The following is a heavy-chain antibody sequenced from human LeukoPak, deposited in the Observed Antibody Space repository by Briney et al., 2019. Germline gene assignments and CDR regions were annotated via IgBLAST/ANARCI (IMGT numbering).Heavy chain of an antibody. Sequence: GASVKVSCKASGGTFSSYAISWVRQAPGQGLEWMGGIIPIFGTANYAQKFQGRVTITADESTSTAYMELSSLRSEDTAVYYCATTEYYYDSSGDAFDIWGQGTMVTVSS. CDR1: GGTFSSYA. CDR3: ATTEYYYDSSGDAFDI. CDR2: IIPIFGTA. J-gene: IGHJ3*02. V-gene: IGHV1-69*13. D-gene: IGHD3-22*01.